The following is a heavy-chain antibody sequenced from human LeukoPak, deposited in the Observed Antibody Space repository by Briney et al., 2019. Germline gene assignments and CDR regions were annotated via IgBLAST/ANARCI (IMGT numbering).Heavy chain of an antibody. J-gene: IGHJ4*02. CDR2: ISSSSSTI. Sequence: GGSLRLSCAASGLTFSTYSMNWVRQAPGKGLEWVSYISSSSSTIYYADSVKGRFTISRDNAKNSLHLQMNTLRDEDTAVYCCAREYSSSAGKALDYWGQGTLVTVSS. V-gene: IGHV3-48*02. CDR1: GLTFSTYS. D-gene: IGHD6-6*01. CDR3: AREYSSSAGKALDY.